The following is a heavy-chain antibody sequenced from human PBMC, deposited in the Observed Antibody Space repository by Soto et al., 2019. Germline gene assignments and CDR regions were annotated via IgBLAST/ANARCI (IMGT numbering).Heavy chain of an antibody. V-gene: IGHV4-59*02. J-gene: IGHJ4*02. CDR3: ARASSTNWTYFFDY. D-gene: IGHD2-2*01. Sequence: TSETLSLTTTVAAGSGNPYYWSSIRRPPGKSLEWVRHISASGYTNYTPSLRSRVTISVHSSKSQFSLKLSSVTAADTAVYYCARASSTNWTYFFDYWGQGALFAVSS. CDR2: ISASGYT. CDR1: AGSGNPYY.